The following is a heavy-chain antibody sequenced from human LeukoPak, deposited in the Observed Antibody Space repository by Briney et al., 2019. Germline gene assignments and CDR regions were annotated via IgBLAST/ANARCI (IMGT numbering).Heavy chain of an antibody. J-gene: IGHJ4*02. D-gene: IGHD5-12*01. V-gene: IGHV3-48*04. CDR3: ARATRGGYDGYFDY. CDR1: GFTFSSYS. CDR2: ISSSGSTI. Sequence: PGGSLRVSCAASGFTFSSYSMNWVRQAPGKGLEWVSYISSSGSTIYYADSVKGRFTISRDNAKNSLYLQMNSLRAEDTAVYYCARATRGGYDGYFDYWGQGTLVTVSS.